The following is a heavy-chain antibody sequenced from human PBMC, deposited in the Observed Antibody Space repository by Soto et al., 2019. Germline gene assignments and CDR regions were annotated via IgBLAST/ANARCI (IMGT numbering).Heavy chain of an antibody. Sequence: QITLKESGPALVKPTQTLTLTCTFSGLSLSTTGVGVGWIRQPPGKALEWLALIYWDDDKRYSPSLKSRLTITKDNSKNQVVLTITNMDPVDTATYYCVQSRCGGDCLQSYSSHSYYGLDVWGQGTTVTVSS. CDR2: IYWDDDK. V-gene: IGHV2-5*02. D-gene: IGHD2-21*02. CDR1: GLSLSTTGVG. CDR3: VQSRCGGDCLQSYSSHSYYGLDV. J-gene: IGHJ6*02.